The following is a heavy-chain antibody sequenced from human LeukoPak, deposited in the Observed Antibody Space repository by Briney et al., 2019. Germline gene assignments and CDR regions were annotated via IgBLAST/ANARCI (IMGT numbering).Heavy chain of an antibody. D-gene: IGHD1-7*01. CDR1: GFTFSSYE. J-gene: IGHJ4*02. V-gene: IGHV3-48*03. CDR2: ISSSGGTI. Sequence: GGSLRLSCAASGFTFSSYEMNWVRQAPGKGLEWVSCISSSGGTIYYADSIKGRFTISRDNAKNSLYLQMNSLRAEDTAVYYCARGNWYYVYWGQGTLVTVSS. CDR3: ARGNWYYVY.